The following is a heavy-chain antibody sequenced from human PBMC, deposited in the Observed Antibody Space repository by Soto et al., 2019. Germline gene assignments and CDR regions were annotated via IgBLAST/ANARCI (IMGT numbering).Heavy chain of an antibody. Sequence: QVQLVQSGAEVKKPGSSVKVSCKASGGTFSSYTISWVRQAPGQGLEWMGRIIPILGIANYAQKYQGRVTITADKSTSTAYMELSSLRSEDTAVYYCARESHRGGTYFDLWGRGTLVTVSS. J-gene: IGHJ2*01. V-gene: IGHV1-69*08. D-gene: IGHD3-10*01. CDR1: GGTFSSYT. CDR2: IIPILGIA. CDR3: ARESHRGGTYFDL.